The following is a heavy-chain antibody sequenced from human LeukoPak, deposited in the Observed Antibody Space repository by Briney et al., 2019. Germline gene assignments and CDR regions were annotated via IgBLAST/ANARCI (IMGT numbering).Heavy chain of an antibody. CDR1: GGSFSGYY. D-gene: IGHD6-13*01. V-gene: IGHV4-34*01. Sequence: PSETLSLTCAVYGGSFSGYYWSWIRQPPGKGLEWIGEINHSGSTNYNPSLKSRVTISVDTSKNQFSLKLSSVTAADTAVYYCARRPQKVAAAKRYFDYWGRGTLVTVSS. CDR2: INHSGST. J-gene: IGHJ4*02. CDR3: ARRPQKVAAAKRYFDY.